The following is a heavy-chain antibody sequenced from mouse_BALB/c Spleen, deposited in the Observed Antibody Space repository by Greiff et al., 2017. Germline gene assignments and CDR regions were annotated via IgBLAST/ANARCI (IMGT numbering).Heavy chain of an antibody. J-gene: IGHJ3*01. CDR2: ISSGGGST. CDR1: GFAFSSYD. Sequence: EVQLVESGGGLVKPGGSLKLSCAASGFAFSSYDMSWVRQTPEKRLEWVAYISSGGGSTYYPDTVKGRVTISRDNAKNTLYLQMSSLKSEDTAMYYCARTASWFAYWGQGTLVTVSA. D-gene: IGHD3-1*01. CDR3: ARTASWFAY. V-gene: IGHV5-12-1*01.